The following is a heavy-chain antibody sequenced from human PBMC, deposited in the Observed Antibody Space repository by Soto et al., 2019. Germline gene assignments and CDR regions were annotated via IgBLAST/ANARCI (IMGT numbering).Heavy chain of an antibody. CDR1: RGSITSSY. CDR2: ISYSGST. CDR3: ARVSKGGYTYGYVDY. D-gene: IGHD5-18*01. J-gene: IGHJ4*02. V-gene: IGHV4-59*01. Sequence: SETLSLTCTVYRGSITSSYWSWIRQPPGKGLEWIGYISYSGSTNYNPSLKSRVTISVDTSKILFSLKLTSVTAADTAVYYCARVSKGGYTYGYVDYWGQGALVTVS.